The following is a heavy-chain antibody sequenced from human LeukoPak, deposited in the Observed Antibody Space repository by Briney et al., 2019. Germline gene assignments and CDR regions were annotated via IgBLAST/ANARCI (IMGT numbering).Heavy chain of an antibody. CDR1: GYTFTGYY. Sequence: ASVKVSCKASGYTFTGYYMHWVRQATGQGLEWMGWINPNSGGTNYAQKFQGRVTMTRDTSISTAYMELSRLRSDDTAVYYCARDFGYSSSWPAYYFDYWGQGTLVTVSS. V-gene: IGHV1-2*02. CDR2: INPNSGGT. CDR3: ARDFGYSSSWPAYYFDY. J-gene: IGHJ4*02. D-gene: IGHD6-13*01.